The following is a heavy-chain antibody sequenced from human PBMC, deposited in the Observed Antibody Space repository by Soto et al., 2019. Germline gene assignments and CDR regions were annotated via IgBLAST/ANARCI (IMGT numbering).Heavy chain of an antibody. CDR1: GGSISSGGYY. V-gene: IGHV4-31*03. CDR2: IYYSGST. Sequence: SETLSLTCTVSGGSISSGGYYWSWIRQHPGKGLEWIGYIYYSGSTYYNPSLKSRVTISVDTSKNQFSLKLSSVTAADTAVYYCARREGQLLVHARVIDYWGRGTLVTVSS. J-gene: IGHJ4*02. CDR3: ARREGQLLVHARVIDY. D-gene: IGHD6-19*01.